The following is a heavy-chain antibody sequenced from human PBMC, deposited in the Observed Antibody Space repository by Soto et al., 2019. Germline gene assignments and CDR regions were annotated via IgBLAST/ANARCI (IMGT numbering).Heavy chain of an antibody. D-gene: IGHD6-6*01. J-gene: IGHJ5*02. Sequence: SETLSLTCAVSGGSISSGGYSWSWIRQPPGKGLEWIGYIYHSGSTYYNPSLKSRVTISVDTSKNQFSLKLSSVTAADTAVYYCARERPDGARLDPWGQGTLVTAPQ. CDR1: GGSISSGGYS. CDR3: ARERPDGARLDP. V-gene: IGHV4-30-2*05. CDR2: IYHSGST.